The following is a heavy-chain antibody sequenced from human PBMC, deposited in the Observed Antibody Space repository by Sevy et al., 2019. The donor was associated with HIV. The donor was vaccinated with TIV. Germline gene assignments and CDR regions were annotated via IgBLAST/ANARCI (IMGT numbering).Heavy chain of an antibody. CDR3: AKGWEGYDFWSGYYTPLGAAFDI. D-gene: IGHD3-3*01. Sequence: GGSLRLSCAASGFTFSSYAMSWVRQAPGKGLEWVSAISGSGGSTYYADSVKGRFTISRDNSKNTLYLQMNSLRAEDTAVYDCAKGWEGYDFWSGYYTPLGAAFDIWGQGKMVTVSS. J-gene: IGHJ3*02. CDR1: GFTFSSYA. CDR2: ISGSGGST. V-gene: IGHV3-23*01.